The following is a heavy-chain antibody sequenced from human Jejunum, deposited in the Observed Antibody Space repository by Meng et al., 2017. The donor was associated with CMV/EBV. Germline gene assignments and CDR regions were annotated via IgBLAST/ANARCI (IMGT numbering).Heavy chain of an antibody. V-gene: IGHV2-5*02. Sequence: QFTLKGSGPTLVKPPQTPTLTCAFSGLSSISSGVGVGWIRQPPGKALEWLAPIYRGDDKRYSPSLNSRLTIAKDTSKNEVVLTLTNMGPIDTGTYYCAHRHRLRDFDYWGQGTLVTVSS. CDR1: GLSSISSGVG. J-gene: IGHJ4*02. D-gene: IGHD4-17*01. CDR3: AHRHRLRDFDY. CDR2: IYRGDDK.